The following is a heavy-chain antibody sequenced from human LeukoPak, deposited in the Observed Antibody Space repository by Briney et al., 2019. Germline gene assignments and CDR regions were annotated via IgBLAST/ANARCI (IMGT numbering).Heavy chain of an antibody. V-gene: IGHV7-4-1*02. D-gene: IGHD6-25*01. Sequence: ASVKVSCKASGYTFTNYYLHWVRQAPGQGLEWMGWINTNTGNPTYAQGFTGRFVFSLDTSVSTAYLQISSLKAEDTAVYYCARERLQDDYYYYGMDVWGQGTTVTVSS. CDR1: GYTFTNYY. CDR2: INTNTGNP. J-gene: IGHJ6*02. CDR3: ARERLQDDYYYYGMDV.